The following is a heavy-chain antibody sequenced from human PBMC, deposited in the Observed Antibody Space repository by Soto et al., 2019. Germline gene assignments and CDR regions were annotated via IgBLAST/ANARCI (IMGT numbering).Heavy chain of an antibody. Sequence: SVKVSCKASGGTFNSYAISWVRQAPGQGLEWMGGIIPIFGTANYAQKFQGRVTITADESTSTTYMELSSLRSEDTAVYYCARYSNRGDPNYYYYGMDVWGQGTTVTVSS. J-gene: IGHJ6*02. CDR2: IIPIFGTA. V-gene: IGHV1-69*13. CDR3: ARYSNRGDPNYYYYGMDV. D-gene: IGHD1-26*01. CDR1: GGTFNSYA.